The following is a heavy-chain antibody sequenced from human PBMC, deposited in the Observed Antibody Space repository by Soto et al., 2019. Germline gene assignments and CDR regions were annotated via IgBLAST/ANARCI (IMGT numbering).Heavy chain of an antibody. CDR2: INRGGGP. J-gene: IGHJ4*02. D-gene: IGHD5-18*01. V-gene: IGHV3-23*01. CDR3: ARADGPLPVTPLGF. CDR1: GFTFNNYS. Sequence: EVRLLESGGGLVQPGGSLTLSCATSGFTFNNYSMSWVRQAPGKGLEWVSSINRGGGPYYADSVKGRFTISRDNSKNMLYLRMNRLRADDPAGYFCARADGPLPVTPLGFWGQGTLVTVSS.